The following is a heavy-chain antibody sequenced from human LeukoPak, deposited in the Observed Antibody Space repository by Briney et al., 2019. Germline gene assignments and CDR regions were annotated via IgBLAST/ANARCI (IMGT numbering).Heavy chain of an antibody. Sequence: ASVKVSCKPSGYTFNTYGLTWVRQAPGQGLEWMGWISVETGNTKYAQKFQDRLTMTTDTSTSAAYMELRSLRSDDTALYYRARDRTPYASGRNGLDYWGQGTLVTVSS. V-gene: IGHV1-18*01. CDR3: ARDRTPYASGRNGLDY. D-gene: IGHD3-10*01. CDR2: ISVETGNT. J-gene: IGHJ4*02. CDR1: GYTFNTYG.